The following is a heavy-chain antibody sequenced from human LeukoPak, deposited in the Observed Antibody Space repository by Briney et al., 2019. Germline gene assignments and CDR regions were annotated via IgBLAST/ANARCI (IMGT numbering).Heavy chain of an antibody. D-gene: IGHD2-15*01. CDR1: GGTFSSYA. J-gene: IGHJ6*03. CDR2: IIPIFGTA. Sequence: ASVKVSCKASGGTFSSYAISWVRQAPGQGLEWMGGIIPIFGTANYAQKFQGRVTITADESTSTAYMELSSLRSEDTAVYYCARDLGEYCSGGSCYRPDFIHYYYYYMDVWGKGTTVTTSS. V-gene: IGHV1-69*13. CDR3: ARDLGEYCSGGSCYRPDFIHYYYYYMDV.